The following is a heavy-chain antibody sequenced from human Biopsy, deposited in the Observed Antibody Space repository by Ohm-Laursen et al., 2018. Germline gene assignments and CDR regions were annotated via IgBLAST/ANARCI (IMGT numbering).Heavy chain of an antibody. V-gene: IGHV1-2*02. CDR2: INPKRGDT. Sequence: GPSVTASCKPSGYTFTVFSVHWLRQAPGQGLGWLGWINPKRGDTDYPQNFQGRVSMTRDTSISTAYMDLSRLRSDDTAIYYCARGRRHCSGTCSRWYFDLWGRGTLVTVSS. CDR1: GYTFTVFS. D-gene: IGHD2-2*01. CDR3: ARGRRHCSGTCSRWYFDL. J-gene: IGHJ2*01.